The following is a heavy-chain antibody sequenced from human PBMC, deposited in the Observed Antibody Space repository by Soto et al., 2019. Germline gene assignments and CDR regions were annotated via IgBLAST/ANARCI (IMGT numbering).Heavy chain of an antibody. J-gene: IGHJ5*02. Sequence: PWGSLRLSCTASVFTFGDYAMSWFRQAPGKGLEWVGFIRSKAYGGTTEYAASVKGRFTISRDDSKSIAYLQMNSLKTEDTAVYYCTGPGIAAAGTWFDPWGQGTLVTVSS. CDR1: VFTFGDYA. D-gene: IGHD6-13*01. V-gene: IGHV3-49*03. CDR3: TGPGIAAAGTWFDP. CDR2: IRSKAYGGTT.